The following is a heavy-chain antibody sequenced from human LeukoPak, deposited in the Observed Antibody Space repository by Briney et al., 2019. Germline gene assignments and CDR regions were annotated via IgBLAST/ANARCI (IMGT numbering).Heavy chain of an antibody. Sequence: PGRSLRLSCAASGFTFSSYAMSWVRQAPGKGLEWVSGILDSGYSTYYANSVKGRFTISRDNSNNTLYLQMNSLRAEDTAVYYCAKLGGHPLHNYYVGVWGKGTTVAVSS. J-gene: IGHJ6*03. CDR1: GFTFSSYA. CDR2: ILDSGYST. CDR3: AKLGGHPLHNYYVGV. V-gene: IGHV3-23*01. D-gene: IGHD3-16*01.